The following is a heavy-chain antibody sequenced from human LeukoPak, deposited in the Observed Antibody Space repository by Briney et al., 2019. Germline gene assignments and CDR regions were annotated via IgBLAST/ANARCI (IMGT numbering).Heavy chain of an antibody. CDR3: ARAVGDYDILTGAPDH. J-gene: IGHJ4*02. CDR2: ISSSSSYI. Sequence: GGSLRLSCAASGFTFSSYSMNWVRQAPGKGLEWVSSISSSSSYIYYAGSVKGRFTISRDNAKNSLYLQMNSLRAEDTAVYYCARAVGDYDILTGAPDHWGQGTLVTVSS. CDR1: GFTFSSYS. D-gene: IGHD3-9*01. V-gene: IGHV3-21*01.